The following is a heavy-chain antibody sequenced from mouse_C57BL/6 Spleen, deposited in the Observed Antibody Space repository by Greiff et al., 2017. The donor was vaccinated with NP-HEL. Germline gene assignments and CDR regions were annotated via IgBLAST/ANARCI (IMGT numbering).Heavy chain of an antibody. Sequence: QVQLQQSGAELVRPGTSVKVSCKASGYAFTNYLIEWVKQRPGQGLEWIGVINPGSGGTNYNEKFKGKATLTADKSSSTAYMQLSSLTSEDSAVYFCARYYDYDLDYWGQGTTLTVSS. CDR3: ARYYDYDLDY. CDR1: GYAFTNYL. V-gene: IGHV1-54*01. CDR2: INPGSGGT. J-gene: IGHJ2*01. D-gene: IGHD2-4*01.